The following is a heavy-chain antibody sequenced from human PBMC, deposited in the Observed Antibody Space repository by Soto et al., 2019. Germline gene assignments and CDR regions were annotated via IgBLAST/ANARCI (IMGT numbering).Heavy chain of an antibody. V-gene: IGHV1-69*01. CDR3: ARASSKPYSGYDSRLDY. J-gene: IGHJ4*02. Sequence: QVQLVQSGAEVKKPGSSVKVSCKASGGTFSSYAISWVRQAPGQGLEWMGGIIPIFGKANYAQKFQGRVTITADESTSTAYMELSSVRSEDTAVYYCARASSKPYSGYDSRLDYWGQGTLVTVSS. CDR1: GGTFSSYA. D-gene: IGHD5-12*01. CDR2: IIPIFGKA.